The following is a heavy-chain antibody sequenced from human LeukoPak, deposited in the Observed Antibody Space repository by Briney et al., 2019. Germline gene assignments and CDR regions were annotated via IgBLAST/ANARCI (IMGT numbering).Heavy chain of an antibody. D-gene: IGHD6-19*01. J-gene: IGHJ2*01. CDR3: ATIAVAADWYFDL. V-gene: IGHV3-48*01. Sequence: PGGSLRLSCAASGFTFSSYSMNWVRQAPGKGLEWVSYISSSSSTIYYADSVKGRFTISRDNAKNSLYLQMNSLRAEDTAVYYCATIAVAADWYFDLWGRGTLVTVSS. CDR1: GFTFSSYS. CDR2: ISSSSSTI.